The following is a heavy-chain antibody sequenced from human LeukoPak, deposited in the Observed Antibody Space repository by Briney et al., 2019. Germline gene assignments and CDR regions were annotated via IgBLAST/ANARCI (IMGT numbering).Heavy chain of an antibody. V-gene: IGHV3-30*18. Sequence: GGSLRLSCAASGFTFSSYGMHGVRQAPGKGLEWVAVISYDGSNKYYADSVKGRFTISRDNSKNTLYLQMNSLRAEDTAVYYCAKETMVRALDYWGQGTLVTVSS. CDR3: AKETMVRALDY. D-gene: IGHD3-10*01. CDR1: GFTFSSYG. J-gene: IGHJ4*02. CDR2: ISYDGSNK.